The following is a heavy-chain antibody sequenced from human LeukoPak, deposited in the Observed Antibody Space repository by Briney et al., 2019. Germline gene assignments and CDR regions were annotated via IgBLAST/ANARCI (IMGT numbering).Heavy chain of an antibody. D-gene: IGHD3-10*01. CDR3: ARVSLVISLFDY. V-gene: IGHV1-69*06. J-gene: IGHJ4*02. Sequence: SVKVSCKASGGTFSSYAISWVRQAPGQGLEWMGGIIPIFGTANYAQKFQGRVTITADKSTSTAYMELRSLRSDDTAVYYCARVSLVISLFDYWGQGTLVTVSS. CDR1: GGTFSSYA. CDR2: IIPIFGTA.